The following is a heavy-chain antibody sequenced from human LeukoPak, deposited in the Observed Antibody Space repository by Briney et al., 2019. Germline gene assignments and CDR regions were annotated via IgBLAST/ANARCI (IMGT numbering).Heavy chain of an antibody. V-gene: IGHV4-59*01. CDR3: ASAETYYYDSSGYFFHY. CDR1: GGSISSYY. Sequence: SETLSLTCTVSGGSISSYYWSWIRQPPGKGLEWIGYIYYSGSTNYIPSLKSRVTISVDTSKNQFSLKLSSVTAADTAVYYCASAETYYYDSSGYFFHYWGQGTLVTVSS. J-gene: IGHJ4*02. D-gene: IGHD3-22*01. CDR2: IYYSGST.